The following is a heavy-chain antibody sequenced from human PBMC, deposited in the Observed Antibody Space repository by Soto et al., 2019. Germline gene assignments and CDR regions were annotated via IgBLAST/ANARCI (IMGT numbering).Heavy chain of an antibody. J-gene: IGHJ3*02. D-gene: IGHD3-16*01. CDR1: GGSISSYY. CDR3: ANSMGVLSAFDI. Sequence: QVQLQESGPGLVKPSETLSLTCTVSGGSISSYYWSWIRQPPGKGLEWIGYIYYSGSTNYNPSLKSRVTISADTAKHQFSLKLSFVTAADTAVYYCANSMGVLSAFDIWGQGTMVTVSS. V-gene: IGHV4-59*01. CDR2: IYYSGST.